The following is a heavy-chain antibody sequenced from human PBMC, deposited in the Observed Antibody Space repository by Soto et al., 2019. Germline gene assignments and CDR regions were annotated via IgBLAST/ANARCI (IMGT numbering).Heavy chain of an antibody. CDR1: GFTFSSYD. J-gene: IGHJ4*02. CDR3: ARAIGPTLFDY. Sequence: PGGSLRLSCSASGFTFSSYDMHWVRQGPGKGLEWVSAIGTAGDTNYAGSVKGRFTISRENAKNSLYLQMNSLRAGDTAIYFCARAIGPTLFDYWGQGXLLTVYS. D-gene: IGHD3-22*01. CDR2: IGTAGDT. V-gene: IGHV3-13*04.